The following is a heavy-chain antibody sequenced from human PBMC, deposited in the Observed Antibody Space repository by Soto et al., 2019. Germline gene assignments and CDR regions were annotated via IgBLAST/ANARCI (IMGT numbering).Heavy chain of an antibody. D-gene: IGHD3-3*01. CDR2: ISSNGGIT. J-gene: IGHJ3*02. CDR3: ASSYDFWSGPDI. CDR1: GFTFSSYA. V-gene: IGHV3-64*01. Sequence: GGSLRLSCAASGFTFSSYAMHWVRQAPGKGLEYVSAISSNGGITYYANSVKGRFTISRDNSKNTLYLQMGSLRAEDMAVYYCASSYDFWSGPDIWGQGTMVTVSS.